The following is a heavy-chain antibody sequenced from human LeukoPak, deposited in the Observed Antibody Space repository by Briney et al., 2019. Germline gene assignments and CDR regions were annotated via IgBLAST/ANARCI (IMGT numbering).Heavy chain of an antibody. J-gene: IGHJ3*02. CDR1: GYTFTSYY. CDR2: INPSGGST. V-gene: IGHV1-46*01. D-gene: IGHD1-20*01. CDR3: ARDITGTPDAFDI. Sequence: GASVKVSCKASGYTFTSYYMHWVRQAPGQGLEWMGIINPSGGSTSYAQKFQGRVTMTRDTSISTAYMELSRLRSDDTAVYYCARDITGTPDAFDIWGQGTIVTVSS.